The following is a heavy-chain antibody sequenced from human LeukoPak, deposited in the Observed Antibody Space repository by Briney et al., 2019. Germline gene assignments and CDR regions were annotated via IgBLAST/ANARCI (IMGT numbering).Heavy chain of an antibody. D-gene: IGHD3-22*01. CDR1: GFIFKTYG. J-gene: IGHJ4*02. CDR2: ISYDGSNK. V-gene: IGHV3-30*18. CDR3: AKSRSSSSSGYYTFDY. Sequence: GGSLRLSCAASGFIFKTYGMHWVRQAPGMGLEWVALISYDGSNKYYADSVKDRFTISRDNSKNTLYVQMNSLRAEDTAVYYCAKSRSSSSSGYYTFDYWGQGTLVTVSS.